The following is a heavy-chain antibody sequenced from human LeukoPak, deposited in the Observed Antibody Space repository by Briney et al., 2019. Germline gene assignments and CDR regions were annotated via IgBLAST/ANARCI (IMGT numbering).Heavy chain of an antibody. CDR2: IYYSGST. CDR1: GGSVSSGSYY. D-gene: IGHD3-22*01. CDR3: ARLSYYDSSGYAGPNDY. V-gene: IGHV4-61*01. Sequence: SETLSLTCTVSGGSVSSGSYYWSWIRQPPGKGLEWIGYIYYSGSTNYNPSLKSRVTISVDTSKNQFSLKLSSVTAADTAVYYCARLSYYDSSGYAGPNDYWGQGTLVTVSS. J-gene: IGHJ4*02.